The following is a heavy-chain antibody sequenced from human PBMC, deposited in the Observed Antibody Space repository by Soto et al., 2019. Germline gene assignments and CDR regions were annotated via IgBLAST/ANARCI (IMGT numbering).Heavy chain of an antibody. V-gene: IGHV1-18*01. CDR1: GYTFFDLG. D-gene: IGHD2-2*01. CDR3: AREYCDSARCYGPDY. Sequence: ASVKVSCKASGYTFFDLGVSWVRQAPGQGLEWVAWINTRNDDTKYAQKVQGRVTMTTDTSTQTVYMELRSLTSDDTAVYFCAREYCDSARCYGPDYWGQGTLVTVSS. J-gene: IGHJ4*02. CDR2: INTRNDDT.